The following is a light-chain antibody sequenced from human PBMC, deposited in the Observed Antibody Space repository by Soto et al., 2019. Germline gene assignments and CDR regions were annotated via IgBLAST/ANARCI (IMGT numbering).Light chain of an antibody. J-gene: IGLJ1*01. Sequence: QSVLTQPPSVSAAPGQKVTISCSGSSSNIGGNSVSWYQQLPGTAPKLLIYDDNRRPSGIPDRFSGSKSGTSATLGITGLQTGAEADYYCGSWDSSPSAYVFGTGTKVTV. V-gene: IGLV1-51*01. CDR3: GSWDSSPSAYV. CDR1: SSNIGGNS. CDR2: DDN.